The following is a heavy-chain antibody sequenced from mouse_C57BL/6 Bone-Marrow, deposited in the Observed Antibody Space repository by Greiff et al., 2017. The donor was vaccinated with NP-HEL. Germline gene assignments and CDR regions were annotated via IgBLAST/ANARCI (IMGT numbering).Heavy chain of an antibody. J-gene: IGHJ3*01. CDR2: IRLKSDNYAT. Sequence: EVQLQESGGGLVQPGGSMKLSCVASGFTFSNYWMNWVRQSPEKGLEWVAQIRLKSDNYATHYAESVKGRFTISRDDSKSSVYLQMNNLRAEDTGIYYCTWGAFAYWGQGTLVTVSA. V-gene: IGHV6-3*01. D-gene: IGHD4-1*01. CDR3: TWGAFAY. CDR1: GFTFSNYW.